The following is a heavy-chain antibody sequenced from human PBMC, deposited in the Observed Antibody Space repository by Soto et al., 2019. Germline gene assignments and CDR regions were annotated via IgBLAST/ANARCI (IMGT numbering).Heavy chain of an antibody. V-gene: IGHV3-48*01. CDR2: IGSGSDPI. CDR3: ARGSTSVGYDY. CDR1: GFTCSTSS. D-gene: IGHD1-26*01. J-gene: IGHJ4*02. Sequence: PGGSLRLSCSAAGFTCSTSSMNWVRQAPGKGLEWVSYIGSGSDPIYYADSVKGRFTISRDNAKNSLYLQMNSLTADDSAVYYCARGSTSVGYDYWGQGTLVTVSS.